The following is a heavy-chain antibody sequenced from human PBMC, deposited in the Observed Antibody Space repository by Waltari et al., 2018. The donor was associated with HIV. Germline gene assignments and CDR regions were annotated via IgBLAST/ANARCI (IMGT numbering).Heavy chain of an antibody. D-gene: IGHD1-1*01. Sequence: EVQLVESGGGLVKPGGSLRLSCAASGFTFTNAWMSWVRQAAGKGVEWVGRIKNIADSGTTECGAHVKGRFTISRDDSQNTVFLQMNSLKTEDTAVYFCVTGLLYKRYWGQGTLVTVSS. CDR1: GFTFTNAW. V-gene: IGHV3-15*01. CDR3: VTGLLYKRY. CDR2: IKNIADSGTT. J-gene: IGHJ4*02.